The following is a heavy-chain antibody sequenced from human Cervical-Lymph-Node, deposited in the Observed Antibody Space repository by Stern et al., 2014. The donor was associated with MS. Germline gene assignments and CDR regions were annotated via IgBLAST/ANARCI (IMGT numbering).Heavy chain of an antibody. CDR2: IYYSGDT. V-gene: IGHV4-59*01. Sequence: QVQLQESGPGLVKPSETLSLTCLISGGSISTYYWSWVRQPPGKGLEWIGNIYYSGDTNYNPSLKSRVAMSVDTSKNQFSLKLGSVTAADTAVYYCARDDGFSGYDSWGQGTLVIVSS. CDR1: GGSISTYY. CDR3: ARDDGFSGYDS. D-gene: IGHD5-12*01. J-gene: IGHJ5*01.